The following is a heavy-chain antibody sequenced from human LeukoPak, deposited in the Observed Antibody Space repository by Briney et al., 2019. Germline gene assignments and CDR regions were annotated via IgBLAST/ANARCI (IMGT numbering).Heavy chain of an antibody. CDR2: IKQDGSEK. CDR3: AELGITMIGGV. J-gene: IGHJ6*04. V-gene: IGHV3-7*01. D-gene: IGHD3-10*02. Sequence: PGGSLRLSCAASEFIFSSYWMSWVRQAPGKGLEWVANIKQDGSEKYYVDSVKARFTISRDNAKNSLYLQMNSLRAEDTAVYYCAELGITMIGGVWGKGTTVTISS. CDR1: EFIFSSYW.